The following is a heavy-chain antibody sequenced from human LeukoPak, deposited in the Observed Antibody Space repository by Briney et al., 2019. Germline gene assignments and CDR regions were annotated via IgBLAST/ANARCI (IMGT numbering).Heavy chain of an antibody. V-gene: IGHV4-39*07. CDR1: GGSISSSSYY. CDR2: IYYSGST. Sequence: SETLSLTCTVSGGSISSSSYYWGWIRQPPGKGLEWIGNIYYSGSTYYNPSLESRVTMSLDTSKNQFSLKLSSVTTADTAVYYCARDENGYVWGSFRAWGQGTLVTVSS. J-gene: IGHJ5*02. D-gene: IGHD3-16*02. CDR3: ARDENGYVWGSFRA.